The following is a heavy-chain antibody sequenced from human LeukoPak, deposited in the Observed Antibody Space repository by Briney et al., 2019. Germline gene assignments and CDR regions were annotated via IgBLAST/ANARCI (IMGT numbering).Heavy chain of an antibody. CDR1: GGSFSGHY. V-gene: IGHV4-34*01. CDR2: INHSGST. Sequence: PSETLSLTCAVYGGSFSGHYWSWIRQPPGKGLEWIGEINHSGSTNYNPSLKSRVTILVDTPKNQFSLKLSSVTAADTAVYYCAREVQHYAGSVYDHDAFDIWGQGTMVTVSS. CDR3: AREVQHYAGSVYDHDAFDI. D-gene: IGHD3-22*01. J-gene: IGHJ3*02.